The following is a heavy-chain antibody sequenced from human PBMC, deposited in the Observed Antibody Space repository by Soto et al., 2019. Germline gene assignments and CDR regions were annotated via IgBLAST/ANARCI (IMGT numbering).Heavy chain of an antibody. V-gene: IGHV1-69*13. D-gene: IGHD3-22*01. CDR3: APTPPGPNYYDSSVYYSDFQH. CDR2: IIPIFGTA. J-gene: IGHJ1*01. Sequence: SVKVSCKASGGTFSSYAISWVRQAPGQGLEWMGGIIPIFGTANYAQKFQGRVTITADESTSTAYMELSSLRSEDTAVDYCAPTPPGPNYYDSSVYYSDFQHGGQGTLVPVPS. CDR1: GGTFSSYA.